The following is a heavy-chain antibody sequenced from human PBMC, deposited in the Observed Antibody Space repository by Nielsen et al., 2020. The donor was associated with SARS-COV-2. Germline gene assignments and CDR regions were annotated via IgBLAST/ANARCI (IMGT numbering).Heavy chain of an antibody. CDR3: ARGAFRFLAGMVDHMDV. D-gene: IGHD3-3*01. CDR2: IGTAGDT. CDR1: GFTFSSYD. J-gene: IGHJ6*03. Sequence: GESLKISCAASGFTFSSYDMHWVRQATGKGLEWVSAIGTAGDTYYPGSVKGRFTISRENAKNSLYLQMNSLRAGDTAVYYCARGAFRFLAGMVDHMDVWGKGTTVTVSS. V-gene: IGHV3-13*04.